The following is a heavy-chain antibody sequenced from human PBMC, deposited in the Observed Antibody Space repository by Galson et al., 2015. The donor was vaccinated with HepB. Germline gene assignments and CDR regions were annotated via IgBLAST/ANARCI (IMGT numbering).Heavy chain of an antibody. D-gene: IGHD7-27*01. V-gene: IGHV3-33*01. Sequence: LRLSCAASGFTFSSYGMHWVRQAPGKGLEWVAVIWYDGSNKYYADSVKGRFTISRDNSKNTLYLQMNSLRAEDTAVYYCARVHLGTGYYFDYWGQGTLVTVSS. CDR3: ARVHLGTGYYFDY. J-gene: IGHJ4*02. CDR1: GFTFSSYG. CDR2: IWYDGSNK.